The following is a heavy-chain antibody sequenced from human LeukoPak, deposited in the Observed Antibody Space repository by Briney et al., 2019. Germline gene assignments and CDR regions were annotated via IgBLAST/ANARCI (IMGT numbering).Heavy chain of an antibody. D-gene: IGHD3-22*01. CDR3: AKPKDPYYYDSSGYPE. CDR1: GFTFNSYA. V-gene: IGHV3-23*01. Sequence: GGSLRLSCAASGFTFNSYAMSWVRQAPGKGLEWVSAISGSGGSTYYADSVKGRFTISRDNSKNTLYLQMNSLRAEDTAVYYCAKPKDPYYYDSSGYPEWGQGTLVTVSS. J-gene: IGHJ4*02. CDR2: ISGSGGST.